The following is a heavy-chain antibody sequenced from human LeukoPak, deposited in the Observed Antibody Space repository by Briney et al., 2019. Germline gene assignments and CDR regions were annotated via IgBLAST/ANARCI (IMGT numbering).Heavy chain of an antibody. J-gene: IGHJ4*02. Sequence: GGSLRLSCAASGFTFSSCGMHWVRQAPGKGLEWVAVISYDGSNKYYADSVKGRFTISRDNSKNTLYLQMNSLRAEDTAVYYCANSYYDSSGHLDYWGQGTLVTVSS. CDR1: GFTFSSCG. D-gene: IGHD3-22*01. CDR3: ANSYYDSSGHLDY. CDR2: ISYDGSNK. V-gene: IGHV3-30*18.